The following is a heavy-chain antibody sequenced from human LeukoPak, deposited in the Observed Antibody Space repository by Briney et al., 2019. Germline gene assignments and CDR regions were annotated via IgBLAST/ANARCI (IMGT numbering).Heavy chain of an antibody. CDR1: GYTFTSYD. CDR2: MNPNSGNT. D-gene: IGHD3-22*01. CDR3: ARVFRDDSSGYTLDAFDI. V-gene: IGHV1-8*03. J-gene: IGHJ3*02. Sequence: ASVKVSCKASGYTFTSYDINWVRQVTGQGLEWMGWMNPNSGNTGYAQKFQGRVTITRNTSISTAYMELSSLRSEDTAVYYCARVFRDDSSGYTLDAFDIWGQGTMVTVSS.